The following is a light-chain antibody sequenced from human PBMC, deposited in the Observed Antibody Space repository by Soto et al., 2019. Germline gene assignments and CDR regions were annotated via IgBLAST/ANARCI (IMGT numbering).Light chain of an antibody. CDR2: EVI. V-gene: IGLV2-8*01. J-gene: IGLJ2*01. CDR3: SSYSGDNNLV. Sequence: QSALTQPPSASGSPGQSVTISCTGTSGDVGGYNFVSWYQQHPGKAPKLIIFEVIERPSGVPDRFSGSKSDNTASLTVSGLQTEEEADYYCSSYSGDNNLVFGGGTKLTVL. CDR1: SGDVGGYNF.